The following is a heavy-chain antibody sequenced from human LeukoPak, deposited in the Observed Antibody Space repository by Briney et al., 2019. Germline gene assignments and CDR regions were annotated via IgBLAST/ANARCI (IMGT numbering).Heavy chain of an antibody. J-gene: IGHJ4*02. CDR3: AGGWFGELLGGY. CDR1: GGSISSYY. CDR2: IYYSGST. V-gene: IGHV4-59*01. Sequence: SETLSLTCTVSGGSISSYYWSWIRQPPGKGXXXIVYIYYSGSTNYNPSLKSRVTISVDTSKNQFSLKLSSVTAADTAVYYCAGGWFGELLGGYWGQGTLVTVSS. D-gene: IGHD3-10*01.